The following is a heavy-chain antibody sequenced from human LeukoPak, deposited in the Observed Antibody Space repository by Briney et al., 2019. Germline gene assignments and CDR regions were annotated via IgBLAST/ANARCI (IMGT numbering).Heavy chain of an antibody. Sequence: ASVKVSCKASGYTFTSYYMHWVRQAPGQGLEWMGIINPSGGSTSYAQKFQGRVTMTRDMSTSTVYMELSSLRSEDTAVYYCVSTGPRTRGGYFDYWGQGTLVTVSS. J-gene: IGHJ4*02. CDR1: GYTFTSYY. V-gene: IGHV1-46*01. CDR3: VSTGPRTRGGYFDY. D-gene: IGHD1-1*01. CDR2: INPSGGST.